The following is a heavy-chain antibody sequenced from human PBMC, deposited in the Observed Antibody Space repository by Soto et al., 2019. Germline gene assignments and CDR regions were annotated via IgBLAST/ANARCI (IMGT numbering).Heavy chain of an antibody. CDR3: ARGGIAAAGTSYYGMDV. CDR2: INPSGGST. CDR1: GYTFTSYY. J-gene: IGHJ6*02. Sequence: ASVKVSCKASGYTFTSYYMHWARQAPGQGLEWMGIINPSGGSTSYAQKFQGRVTMTRDTSTSTVYMELSSLRSEDTAVYYCARGGIAAAGTSYYGMDVWGQGTTVTVSS. D-gene: IGHD6-13*01. V-gene: IGHV1-46*01.